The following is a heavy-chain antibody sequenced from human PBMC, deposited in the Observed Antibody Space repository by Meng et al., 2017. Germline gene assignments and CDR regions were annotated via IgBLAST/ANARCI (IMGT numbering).Heavy chain of an antibody. J-gene: IGHJ4*02. Sequence: VPLPQWGAGLLKPSGALSLTCAVYGGSFSGYYWSWIRQPPGKGLEWIGEINHSGSTNYNPSLKSRVTISVDTSKNQFSLKLSSVTAADTAVYYCARVRYYYDSSGYYATSYYFDYWGQGTLVTVSS. CDR1: GGSFSGYY. D-gene: IGHD3-22*01. V-gene: IGHV4-34*01. CDR2: INHSGST. CDR3: ARVRYYYDSSGYYATSYYFDY.